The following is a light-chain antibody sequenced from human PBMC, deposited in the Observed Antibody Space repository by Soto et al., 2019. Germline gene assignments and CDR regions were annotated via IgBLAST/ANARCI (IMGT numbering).Light chain of an antibody. Sequence: EIVMTQSPATLAVSPGERAALSCRASQSVSSNFAWYQQKPGQAPRLLIYGASSRANGTPGRFSGSGSGTELTLNISSLQSEDFAVYYCQQYKKFPYTFGLGTKLEMK. CDR3: QQYKKFPYT. J-gene: IGKJ2*01. CDR2: GAS. V-gene: IGKV3-15*01. CDR1: QSVSSN.